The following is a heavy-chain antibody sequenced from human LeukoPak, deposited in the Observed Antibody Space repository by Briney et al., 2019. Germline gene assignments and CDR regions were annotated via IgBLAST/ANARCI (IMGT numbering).Heavy chain of an antibody. CDR1: GFTFSSYA. CDR2: ISYDGSNK. J-gene: IGHJ4*02. V-gene: IGHV3-30-3*01. CDR3: AKDRGAVALGAFDY. D-gene: IGHD6-19*01. Sequence: GGSLRLSCAASGFTFSSYAIHWVRQAPGKGLEWVAVISYDGSNKYYADSVKGRFTISRDNSKNTLYLQMNSLRAEDTAVYYCAKDRGAVALGAFDYWGQGTLVTVSS.